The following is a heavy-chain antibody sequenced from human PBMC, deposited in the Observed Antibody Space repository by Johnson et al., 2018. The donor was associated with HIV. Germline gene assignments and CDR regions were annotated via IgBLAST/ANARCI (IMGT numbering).Heavy chain of an antibody. CDR2: ISYDGSNK. V-gene: IGHV3-30*04. J-gene: IGHJ3*02. D-gene: IGHD4-17*01. CDR3: ARALRDAFDI. CDR1: GFTFSSYA. Sequence: QVQLVESGGGLVKPGRSLRLSCAASGFTFSSYAMHWVRQAPGKGLEWVTVISYDGSNKYYADSVRGRFTISRDNSKNALFLQMNSLRAEDTSLYYCARALRDAFDIWGQVTMVAVSS.